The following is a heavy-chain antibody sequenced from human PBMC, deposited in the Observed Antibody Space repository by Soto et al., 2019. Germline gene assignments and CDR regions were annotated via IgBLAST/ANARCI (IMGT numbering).Heavy chain of an antibody. V-gene: IGHV1-69*01. CDR2: IIPIFGTA. Sequence: QVQLVQSGAEVKKPGSSVKVSCKACGGTFSSYAISWVRQAPGQGHEWMGGIIPIFGTANYAQKFQGRVTITADESTSTAYMELSSLRSEDTAVYYCARGYYYDSSGYYSNAYYFDYWGQGTLVTVSS. J-gene: IGHJ4*02. CDR1: GGTFSSYA. D-gene: IGHD3-22*01. CDR3: ARGYYYDSSGYYSNAYYFDY.